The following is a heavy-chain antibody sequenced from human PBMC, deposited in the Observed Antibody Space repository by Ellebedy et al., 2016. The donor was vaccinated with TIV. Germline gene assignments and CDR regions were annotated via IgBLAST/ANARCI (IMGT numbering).Heavy chain of an antibody. D-gene: IGHD3-16*01. V-gene: IGHV3-66*01. CDR1: GFSVSSNY. Sequence: GESLKISCEASGFSVSSNYITWVRQAPGKGLQWVSVIYSGNKTHYADSVRGRFTISRDIFKNTIYLQMHGLRIEDTALYYCVRERFPMPTWGQGTVVTVSS. CDR3: VRERFPMPT. J-gene: IGHJ4*02. CDR2: IYSGNKT.